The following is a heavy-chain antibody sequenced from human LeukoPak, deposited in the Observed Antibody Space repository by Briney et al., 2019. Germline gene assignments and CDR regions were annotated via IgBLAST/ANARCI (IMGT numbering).Heavy chain of an antibody. Sequence: ASVKVSCKASGYSFTSYYMHWVRHAPGQGLEWMGIINPSGGSTNYAQRFQGRVTMTRDTSTSTVYVELSSLKSEDTAVYYCARIRTAGGPEYWGQGTLVTVSS. CDR1: GYSFTSYY. CDR3: ARIRTAGGPEY. CDR2: INPSGGST. J-gene: IGHJ4*02. V-gene: IGHV1-46*01. D-gene: IGHD6-13*01.